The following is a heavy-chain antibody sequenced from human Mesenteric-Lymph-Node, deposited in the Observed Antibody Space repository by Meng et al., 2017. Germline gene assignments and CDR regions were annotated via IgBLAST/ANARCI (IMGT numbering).Heavy chain of an antibody. Sequence: SETLSLTCTVSGGSISSSSYYWGWIRQPPGKGLEWIGSIYYSGSTYYNPSLKSRVTISVDTSKNQFSLKLSSVTAADTAVYYCAREKGGYSSSWGPPDAFDIWGQGTMVTVSS. J-gene: IGHJ3*02. CDR1: GGSISSSSYY. V-gene: IGHV4-39*07. CDR2: IYYSGST. D-gene: IGHD6-13*01. CDR3: AREKGGYSSSWGPPDAFDI.